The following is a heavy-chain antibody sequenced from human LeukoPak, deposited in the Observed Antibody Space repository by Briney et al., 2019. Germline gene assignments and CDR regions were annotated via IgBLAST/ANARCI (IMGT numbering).Heavy chain of an antibody. V-gene: IGHV3-23*01. D-gene: IGHD3-10*01. Sequence: GGSLRLSCAASGFTFSSYAMSWVRQAPGKGLEWVSAISGSGGSTYYADSVKGRFTISRDNSKNTLYLQMNSLRAKDTAVYYCAKATGRGYYYGSGTHAFDIWGQGTMVTVSS. CDR3: AKATGRGYYYGSGTHAFDI. J-gene: IGHJ3*02. CDR1: GFTFSSYA. CDR2: ISGSGGST.